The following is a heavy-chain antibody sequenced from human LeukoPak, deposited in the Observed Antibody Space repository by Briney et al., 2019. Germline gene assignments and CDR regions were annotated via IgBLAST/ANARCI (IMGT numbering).Heavy chain of an antibody. CDR3: ARHAHYDITRYYFDY. D-gene: IGHD3-9*01. J-gene: IGHJ4*02. CDR1: GGSISSSSYY. V-gene: IGHV4-39*01. CDR2: IYYSGST. Sequence: PSETLSLTCTVSGGSISSSSYYWGWIRQPPGKGLEWIGSIYYSGSTYYNPSLKSRVTISVDTSKNQFSLKLSSVTAADTAVYYCARHAHYDITRYYFDYWGQGTLVTVSS.